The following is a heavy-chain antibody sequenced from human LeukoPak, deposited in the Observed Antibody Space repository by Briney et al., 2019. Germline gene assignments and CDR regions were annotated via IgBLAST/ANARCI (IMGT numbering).Heavy chain of an antibody. CDR1: GGSISSGDYY. CDR3: AIAPHIVSSWYY. CDR2: IYYSGST. Sequence: PSQTLSLTCTVSGGSISSGDYYWSWIRQPPGKGLEWIGYIYYSGSTYYNPSLKSRVTISVDTSKNQFSLKLSSVTAADTAVYYCAIAPHIVSSWYYWGQGTLVTVSS. V-gene: IGHV4-30-4*01. D-gene: IGHD6-13*01. J-gene: IGHJ4*02.